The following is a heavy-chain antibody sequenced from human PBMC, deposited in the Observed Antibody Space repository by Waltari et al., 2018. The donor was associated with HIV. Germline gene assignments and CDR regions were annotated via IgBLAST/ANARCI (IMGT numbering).Heavy chain of an antibody. Sequence: QEQLVESGGGVVQPGRSLRLYWAASGFPFSSCGMHWVRQAPGKGLEWVAVIWYDGNNKYYADSVKGRFTISRDNSKNTLYLQMNSLRAEDTAVYHCARDYVEAVHYGMDVWGQGTMVTVSS. CDR3: ARDYVEAVHYGMDV. J-gene: IGHJ6*02. D-gene: IGHD2-21*01. V-gene: IGHV3-33*01. CDR2: IWYDGNNK. CDR1: GFPFSSCG.